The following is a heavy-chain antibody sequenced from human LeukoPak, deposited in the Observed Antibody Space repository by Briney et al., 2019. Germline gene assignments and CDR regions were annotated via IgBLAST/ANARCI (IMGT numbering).Heavy chain of an antibody. CDR2: ISGGTT. CDR1: GFTFGDYL. CDR3: SRGSGWLSVY. V-gene: IGHV3-49*03. Sequence: GGSLRLSCTAPGFTFGDYLMSWFRQAPGKGLEWIGFISGGTTEYAASVKGRFTISRDDSTSIAYLQMNSLTTEDTAVYYCSRGSGWLSVYWGQGTLVTVSS. J-gene: IGHJ4*02. D-gene: IGHD6-19*01.